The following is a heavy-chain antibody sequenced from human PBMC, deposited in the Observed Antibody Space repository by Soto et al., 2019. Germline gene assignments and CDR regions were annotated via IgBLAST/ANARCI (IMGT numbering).Heavy chain of an antibody. CDR3: ARVGERGYYYYYGMDV. CDR1: GGSISSGGYY. CDR2: IYYSGST. Sequence: PSETLSLTCTVSGGSISSGGYYWSWIRQHPGKGLEWIGYIYYSGSTYYNPSLKSRVTISVDTSKNQFSLKLSSVTAADTAVYYCARVGERGYYYYYGMDVWGQGTTVTVSS. V-gene: IGHV4-31*03. J-gene: IGHJ6*02. D-gene: IGHD2-21*01.